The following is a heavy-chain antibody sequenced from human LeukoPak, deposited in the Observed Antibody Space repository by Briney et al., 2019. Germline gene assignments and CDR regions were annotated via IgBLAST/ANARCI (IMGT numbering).Heavy chain of an antibody. CDR1: GFTVSSNY. J-gene: IGHJ5*02. Sequence: GGSLRLSCAASGFTVSSNYMSWVRQAPGKGLEWVSVIYSGGSTYYADSVKGRFTISRDNSKNTLYLQMNSLRAEDTAVYYCAKGGAISGWYWFDPWGQGTLVTVSS. CDR3: AKGGAISGWYWFDP. CDR2: IYSGGST. D-gene: IGHD6-19*01. V-gene: IGHV3-66*01.